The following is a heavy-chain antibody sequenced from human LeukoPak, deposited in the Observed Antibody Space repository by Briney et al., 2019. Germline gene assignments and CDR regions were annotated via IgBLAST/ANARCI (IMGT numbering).Heavy chain of an antibody. J-gene: IGHJ4*02. CDR3: AKRGSPPHGSFDY. V-gene: IGHV3-9*01. CDR2: ISWNSGSI. Sequence: GRSLRLSCAASGFTFDDYAMHWVRQAPGKGLEWVSGISWNSGSIGYADSVKGRFTISRDNAKNSLYLQMNSLRAEDTAVYYCAKRGSPPHGSFDYWGQGTLVTVSS. CDR1: GFTFDDYA. D-gene: IGHD2-2*03.